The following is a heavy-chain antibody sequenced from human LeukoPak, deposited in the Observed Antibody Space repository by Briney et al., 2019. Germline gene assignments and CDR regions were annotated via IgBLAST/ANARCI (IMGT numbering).Heavy chain of an antibody. Sequence: SETLSLTCTVSGYSISSGYYWAWIRPPPGKGLEWIGIISHSGSTYYNPSLKSRVTISVDTSKNQFSLKLRSVTAADTAVYYCARVTSRLGWFDPWGQGTLVTVSS. V-gene: IGHV4-38-2*02. CDR1: GYSISSGYY. J-gene: IGHJ5*02. CDR3: ARVTSRLGWFDP. CDR2: ISHSGST. D-gene: IGHD1-14*01.